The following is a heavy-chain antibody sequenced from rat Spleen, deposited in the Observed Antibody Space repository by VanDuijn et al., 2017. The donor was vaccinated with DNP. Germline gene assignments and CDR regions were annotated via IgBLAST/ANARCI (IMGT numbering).Heavy chain of an antibody. Sequence: EVQLVESGGGLVQPGGSLKLSCAASGFTFSDYYMAWVRQAPTEGLECVAYISYHGGNTYYGDSVKGRFTVSRNDAKNTLYLQMNSLRSEDTATYFCAKIAAGAMDAWGQGTSVTVSS. J-gene: IGHJ4*01. CDR2: ISYHGGNT. D-gene: IGHD1-2*01. CDR3: AKIAAGAMDA. V-gene: IGHV5-22*01. CDR1: GFTFSDYY.